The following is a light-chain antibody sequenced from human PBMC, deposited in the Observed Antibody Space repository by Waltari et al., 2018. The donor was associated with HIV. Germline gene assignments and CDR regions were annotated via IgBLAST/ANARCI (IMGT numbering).Light chain of an antibody. Sequence: EIVLTQSPGTLSLSPGERATLSCRASLSLPTTAIAWHQLKTGQAPRVVLYGASSRAIGIPVRFSGSASGTNFTLTISRLEPEDFAVYYCQQYVTSRVTFGQGTRLEIK. CDR3: QQYVTSRVT. J-gene: IGKJ5*01. CDR2: GAS. CDR1: LSLPTTA. V-gene: IGKV3-20*01.